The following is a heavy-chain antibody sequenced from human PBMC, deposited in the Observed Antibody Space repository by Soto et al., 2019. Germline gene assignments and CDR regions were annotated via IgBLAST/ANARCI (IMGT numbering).Heavy chain of an antibody. Sequence: QVQLVQSGAEVKKPGASVKVSCKASGYTFTSYDINWVRLATGQGLEWMGWMNPNSGNTAYAQKFQGRVTMTRYTSISTAYMGLSSLRYEDTAVYYCARLKQDYAVAWGQGTLVTVSS. CDR1: GYTFTSYD. J-gene: IGHJ5*02. CDR3: ARLKQDYAVA. D-gene: IGHD4-17*01. V-gene: IGHV1-8*01. CDR2: MNPNSGNT.